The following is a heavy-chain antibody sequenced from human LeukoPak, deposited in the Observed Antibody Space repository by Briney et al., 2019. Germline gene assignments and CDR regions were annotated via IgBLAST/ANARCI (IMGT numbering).Heavy chain of an antibody. CDR3: TRDRGYSTFDY. D-gene: IGHD3-22*01. CDR1: AFTFSSYW. CDR2: IKQDGSEK. V-gene: IGHV3-7*01. J-gene: IGHJ4*02. Sequence: PGGSLRLSCAASAFTFSSYWMSWVRQAPGKGLEWVANIKQDGSEKYYVDSVKGRFTISRDNAKNSLSLQMNSLRADDTAVYYCTRDRGYSTFDYWGQGTLVTVSS.